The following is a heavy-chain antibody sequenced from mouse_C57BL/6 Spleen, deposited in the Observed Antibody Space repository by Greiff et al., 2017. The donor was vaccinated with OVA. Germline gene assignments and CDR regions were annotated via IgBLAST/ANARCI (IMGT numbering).Heavy chain of an antibody. V-gene: IGHV2-2*01. D-gene: IGHD1-1*01. Sequence: VKLMESGPGLVQPSQSLYITCTVSGFSLTSYGVHWVRQSPGRGLEWLGVIGRGGSTDYNEAFISRQSISKDNSEGQFFFKMNSLQADDTAIYYCARKGDYYGSSYVSFAYWGQGTLVTVSA. CDR1: GFSLTSYG. CDR3: ARKGDYYGSSYVSFAY. J-gene: IGHJ3*01. CDR2: IGRGGST.